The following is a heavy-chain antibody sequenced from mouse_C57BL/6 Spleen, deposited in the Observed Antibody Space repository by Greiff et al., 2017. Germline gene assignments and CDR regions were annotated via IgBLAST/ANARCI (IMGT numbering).Heavy chain of an antibody. Sequence: QVQLQQPGAELVKPGASVKLSCKASGYTFTSYWMHWVKQRPGQGLEWIGMIHPNSGSTNYNEKFKSKATLTVDKSSSTAYMQLSSLTSEDSAVYYGARSYYGSSYGYWGQGTTLTVSS. V-gene: IGHV1-64*01. CDR2: IHPNSGST. D-gene: IGHD1-1*01. CDR1: GYTFTSYW. J-gene: IGHJ2*01. CDR3: ARSYYGSSYGY.